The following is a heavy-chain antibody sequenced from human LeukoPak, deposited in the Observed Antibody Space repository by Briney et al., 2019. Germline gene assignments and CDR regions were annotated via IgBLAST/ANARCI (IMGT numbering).Heavy chain of an antibody. D-gene: IGHD3-10*01. CDR1: GGSFSGYY. J-gene: IGHJ4*02. CDR3: ASGGKWFGELLPPDY. CDR2: INHSEST. Sequence: SETLSLTCAVYGGSFSGYYWSWIRQPPGKGLEWIGEINHSESTNYNPSLKSRVTVSVDTSKNQFSLKLSSVTAADTAVYYCASGGKWFGELLPPDYWGQGTLVTVSS. V-gene: IGHV4-34*01.